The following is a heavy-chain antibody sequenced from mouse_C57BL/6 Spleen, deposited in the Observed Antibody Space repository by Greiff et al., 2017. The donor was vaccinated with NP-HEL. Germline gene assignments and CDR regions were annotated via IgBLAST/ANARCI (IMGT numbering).Heavy chain of an antibody. CDR2: IYPRAGST. CDR3: ARSRDYYYFDY. V-gene: IGHV1-85*01. CDR1: GYTFTSYD. J-gene: IGHJ2*01. Sequence: QVQLQQSGPELVKPGASVKLSCKASGYTFTSYDINWVKQRPGQGLEWIGCIYPRAGSTKYNEKFKGKATLTVDTSSSTAYMELHSLTSEDSAVYFCARSRDYYYFDYWGQGTTLTVSS. D-gene: IGHD1-1*01.